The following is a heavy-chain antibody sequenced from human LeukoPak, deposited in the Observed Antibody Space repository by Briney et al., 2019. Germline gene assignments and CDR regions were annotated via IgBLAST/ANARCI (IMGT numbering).Heavy chain of an antibody. CDR3: ARDSSIIVTTRPEDDAFDI. CDR2: INPSGGST. D-gene: IGHD4-17*01. J-gene: IGHJ3*02. V-gene: IGHV1-46*01. Sequence: ASVKVSCKASGYTFTSYYMHWVRQAPGQGLEWMGIINPSGGSTSYAQKFQGRVTMTRDTSTSTVYMELSSLRSEDTAVYYCARDSSIIVTTRPEDDAFDIWGQGTMVTVSS. CDR1: GYTFTSYY.